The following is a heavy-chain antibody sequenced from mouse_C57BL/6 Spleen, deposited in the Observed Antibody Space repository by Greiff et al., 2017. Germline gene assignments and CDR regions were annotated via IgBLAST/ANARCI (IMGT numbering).Heavy chain of an antibody. CDR1: GYTFTSYW. CDR3: APDYYGSRTGYYAMDY. CDR2: IHPNSGST. V-gene: IGHV1-64*01. J-gene: IGHJ4*01. Sequence: QVQLKQPGAELVKPGASVKLSCKASGYTFTSYWMHWVKQRPGQGLEWIGMIHPNSGSTNYNEKFKSKATLTVDKSSSTAYMQLSSLTSEDSAVYYCAPDYYGSRTGYYAMDYWGQGTSVTVSS. D-gene: IGHD1-1*01.